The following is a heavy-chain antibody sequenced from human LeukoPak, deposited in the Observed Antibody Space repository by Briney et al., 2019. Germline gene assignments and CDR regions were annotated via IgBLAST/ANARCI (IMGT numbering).Heavy chain of an antibody. J-gene: IGHJ5*02. D-gene: IGHD2-15*01. CDR1: GGSISSGDYY. CDR3: ARAPAATNWFDP. V-gene: IGHV4-30-4*08. CDR2: IYYSGST. Sequence: SETLSLTSTVSGGSISSGDYYWSWIRQPPGKGLEWIGYIYYSGSTYYNPSLKSRVTISVDTSKNQFSLKLSSVTAADTAVYYCARAPAATNWFDPWGQGTLVTVSS.